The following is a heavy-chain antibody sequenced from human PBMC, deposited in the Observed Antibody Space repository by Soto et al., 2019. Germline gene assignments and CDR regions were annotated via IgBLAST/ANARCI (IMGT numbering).Heavy chain of an antibody. Sequence: GASVKVSCAASGFTFGNYWMHWVRQAPGKGLEWVSRMNSDGSTTNYADSVKGRFTVSRDNAKNALYLQMNSLRAEDTAVYYCATAEVDYWGPGTLVTVSS. CDR3: ATAEVDY. J-gene: IGHJ4*02. V-gene: IGHV3-74*01. CDR1: GFTFGNYW. CDR2: MNSDGSTT.